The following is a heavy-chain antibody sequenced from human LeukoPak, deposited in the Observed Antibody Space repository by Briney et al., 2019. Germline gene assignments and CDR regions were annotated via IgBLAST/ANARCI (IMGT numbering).Heavy chain of an antibody. CDR1: GGSISSYY. CDR3: TRENSGSYREFDY. D-gene: IGHD1-26*01. J-gene: IGHJ4*02. CDR2: IYTSGST. Sequence: PSETLSLTCTVSGGSISSYYWSWIRQPAGKGLEWIGRIYTSGSTNYNASLKSRVSMSVDTSKNQFSLKLSSVTAADTAVFYCTRENSGSYREFDYWGQGTLVTVSS. V-gene: IGHV4-4*07.